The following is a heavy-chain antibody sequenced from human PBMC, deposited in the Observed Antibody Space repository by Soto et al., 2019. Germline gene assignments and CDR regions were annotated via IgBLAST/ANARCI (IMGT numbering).Heavy chain of an antibody. D-gene: IGHD2-15*01. CDR3: AREAVVVAAMIDY. Sequence: SETLSLTCTVSGGSVSSGSYYWSWIRQPPGKGLEWIGYIYYSGSTNYNPSLKSRVTISVDTSKNQFSLKLSSVTAADTAVYYCAREAVVVAAMIDYWGQGTLVTVSS. V-gene: IGHV4-61*01. CDR2: IYYSGST. J-gene: IGHJ4*02. CDR1: GGSVSSGSYY.